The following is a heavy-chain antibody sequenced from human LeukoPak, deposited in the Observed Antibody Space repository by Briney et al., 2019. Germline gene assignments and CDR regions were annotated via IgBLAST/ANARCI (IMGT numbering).Heavy chain of an antibody. J-gene: IGHJ6*02. Sequence: PGGSLRLSCAASGFTFSDYYMSWIRQAPGKGLEWVSYISSSGSTIYYADSVKGRFTISRDNAKNSLYLQMNSLRAEDTAVYYCARDKKAMIIVAVYYYYGMDVWGQGTTVTVSS. CDR3: ARDKKAMIIVAVYYYYGMDV. D-gene: IGHD3-22*01. CDR1: GFTFSDYY. V-gene: IGHV3-11*01. CDR2: ISSSGSTI.